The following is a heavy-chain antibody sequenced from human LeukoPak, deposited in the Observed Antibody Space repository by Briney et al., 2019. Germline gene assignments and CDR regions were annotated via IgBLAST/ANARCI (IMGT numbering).Heavy chain of an antibody. Sequence: GESLRLSCAASGFTFSSYAMTWVRQAPGMGLEWVSVISGSGDTTYYADSVKGRFTISRDNSKNTLYLQMNSLRAEDTAVYFCARSRDGYKRFDSWGQGTLVTVSS. J-gene: IGHJ4*02. CDR2: ISGSGDTT. V-gene: IGHV3-23*01. CDR1: GFTFSSYA. CDR3: ARSRDGYKRFDS. D-gene: IGHD5-24*01.